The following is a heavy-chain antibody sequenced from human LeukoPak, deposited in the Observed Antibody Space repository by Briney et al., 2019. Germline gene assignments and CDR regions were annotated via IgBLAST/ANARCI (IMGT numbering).Heavy chain of an antibody. V-gene: IGHV3-7*01. CDR3: VRDRGYCSGGTCYALWDY. J-gene: IGHJ4*02. CDR2: IKEDGGEK. Sequence: GGSLRLSCAASGFTFSSYAMHWVRQAPGKGLEWVAHIKEDGGEKHYVDPVKGRFTISRDNAKNSLYLQMNSLRAEDTAMYYCVRDRGYCSGGTCYALWDYWGQGTLVTVSS. D-gene: IGHD2-15*01. CDR1: GFTFSSYA.